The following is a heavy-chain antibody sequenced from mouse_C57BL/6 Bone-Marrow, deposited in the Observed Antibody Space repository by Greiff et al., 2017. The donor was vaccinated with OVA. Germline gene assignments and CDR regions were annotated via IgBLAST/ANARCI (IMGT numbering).Heavy chain of an antibody. V-gene: IGHV14-4*01. J-gene: IGHJ3*01. Sequence: EVQLQESGAELVRPGASVKLSCTASGFNIKDDYMHWVKQRPEQGLEWIGWVDPENGDTEYASKFQGKATITADTSSNTAYLQLSSLTSEDTAVYYCTTIYYGYGRGQGTLDTVSA. D-gene: IGHD2-2*01. CDR2: VDPENGDT. CDR1: GFNIKDDY. CDR3: TTIYYGYG.